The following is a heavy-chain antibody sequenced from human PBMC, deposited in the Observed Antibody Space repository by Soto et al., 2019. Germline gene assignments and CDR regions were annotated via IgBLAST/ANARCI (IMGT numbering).Heavy chain of an antibody. CDR2: IKADNTNT. V-gene: IGHV1-3*05. CDR3: AREGGWYVDY. J-gene: IGHJ4*02. CDR1: GFTFSGYT. D-gene: IGHD6-19*01. Sequence: QVQLVQSGAEEKKPGASVKVSCKASGFTFSGYTIHWVRQAPGQRLEWMGWIKADNTNTKYSQKFQGRVTITRDTSASTVDVELSSLRSEDTAVYYCAREGGWYVDYWGQGPLVTVAS.